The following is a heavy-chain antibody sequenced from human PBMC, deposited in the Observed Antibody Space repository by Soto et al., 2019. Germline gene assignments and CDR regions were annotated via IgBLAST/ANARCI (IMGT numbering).Heavy chain of an antibody. CDR1: GFSFSSYE. Sequence: GGSLSLSCAGSGFSFSSYEMNWVRQAPGKGLEWVSYISSSGSTIYYADSVKGRFTISRDNAKNSLYLQMNSLRAEDTAVYYCARVGGYYYDNRDYFDYWGQGTLVTVSS. D-gene: IGHD3-22*01. V-gene: IGHV3-48*03. CDR3: ARVGGYYYDNRDYFDY. J-gene: IGHJ4*02. CDR2: ISSSGSTI.